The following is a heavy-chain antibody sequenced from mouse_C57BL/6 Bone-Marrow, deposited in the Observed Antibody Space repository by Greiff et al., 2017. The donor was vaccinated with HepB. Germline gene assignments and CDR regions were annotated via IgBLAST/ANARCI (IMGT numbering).Heavy chain of an antibody. J-gene: IGHJ2*01. CDR1: GFSLTSYG. Sequence: QVQLQQSGPGLVQPSQSLSITCTVSGFSLTSYGVHWVRQSPGKGLEWLGVIWSGGSTDYNAAFISRLSISKDNSKSQVFFKMNSLQADDTAIYYCARNSDYGSSVDYWGQGTTLTVSS. D-gene: IGHD1-1*01. CDR3: ARNSDYGSSVDY. CDR2: IWSGGST. V-gene: IGHV2-2*01.